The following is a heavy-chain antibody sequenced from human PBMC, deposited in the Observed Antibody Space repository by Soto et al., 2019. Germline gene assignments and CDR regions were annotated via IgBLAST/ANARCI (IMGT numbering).Heavy chain of an antibody. CDR3: ATSLWFGTQPEI. Sequence: SETLSLTCAVYGGSFSNNYWTWFRQPPGKGLEWIGEISPSGTTKYIPSLKSRGTISVDTSRKQFFLKVTSVSAADTAVYYCATSLWFGTQPEIWGPGTPVTVSS. CDR2: ISPSGTT. J-gene: IGHJ4*02. V-gene: IGHV4-34*01. D-gene: IGHD3-10*01. CDR1: GGSFSNNY.